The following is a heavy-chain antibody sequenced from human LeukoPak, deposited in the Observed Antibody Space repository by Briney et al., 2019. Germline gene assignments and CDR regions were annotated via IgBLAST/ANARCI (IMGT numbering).Heavy chain of an antibody. J-gene: IGHJ4*02. CDR3: ARHLEYISSWKGYYFDY. D-gene: IGHD6-13*01. Sequence: IPSETPSLTCTVSGGSISSNSHFWDWIRQSPGKGLEWIGTIYYSGSTYYSPSLKSRVTISVDTSKNQFSLKLSSVTAADTAVYYCARHLEYISSWKGYYFDYWGQGTLVTVSS. CDR1: GGSISSNSHF. V-gene: IGHV4-39*01. CDR2: IYYSGST.